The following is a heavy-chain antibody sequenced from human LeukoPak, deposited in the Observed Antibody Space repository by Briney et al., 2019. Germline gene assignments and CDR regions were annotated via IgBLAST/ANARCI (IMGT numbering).Heavy chain of an antibody. V-gene: IGHV4-30-4*01. CDR2: IYYSGST. CDR3: ARDRSLDGGKSMDV. CDR1: GGSISSGDYY. Sequence: TPSETLSLTCTVSGGSISSGDYYWSWIRQPPGKGLEWIGYIYYSGSTYYNPSLKSRVTISVDTSKNQFSLKLSSVTAADTAVYYCARDRSLDGGKSMDVWGQGTTVTVSS. J-gene: IGHJ6*02. D-gene: IGHD4-23*01.